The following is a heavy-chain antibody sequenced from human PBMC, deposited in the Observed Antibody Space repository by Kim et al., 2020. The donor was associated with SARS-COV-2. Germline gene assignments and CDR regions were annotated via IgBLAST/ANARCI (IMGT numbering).Heavy chain of an antibody. CDR3: ARQAVKYNWFDP. Sequence: GESLKISCKGSGYSFTSYWISWVRQMPGKGLEWMGRIDPSDSYTNYSPSFQGHVTISADKSISTAYLQWSSLKASDTAMYYCARQAVKYNWFDPWGQGTLVTVSS. CDR1: GYSFTSYW. J-gene: IGHJ5*02. V-gene: IGHV5-10-1*01. CDR2: IDPSDSYT.